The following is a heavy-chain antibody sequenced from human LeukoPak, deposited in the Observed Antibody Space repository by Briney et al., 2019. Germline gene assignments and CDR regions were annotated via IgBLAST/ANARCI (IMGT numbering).Heavy chain of an antibody. CDR2: IRYDGSNK. CDR1: GFTFSSYG. CDR3: AKQYSSGWYLFDY. J-gene: IGHJ4*02. D-gene: IGHD6-19*01. Sequence: PGGSLRLSCAASGFTFSSYGMHWVRQAPGKGLEWVAFIRYDGSNKYYADSVKGRFTISRDNSKNTLYLQMNSLRAEDTAVYYCAKQYSSGWYLFDYWGQGTLVTVSS. V-gene: IGHV3-30*02.